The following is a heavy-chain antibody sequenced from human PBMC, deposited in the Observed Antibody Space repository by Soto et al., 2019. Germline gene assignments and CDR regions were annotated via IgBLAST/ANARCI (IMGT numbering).Heavy chain of an antibody. Sequence: GGSLRLSCAASGFTFSSYAMSWVRQAPGKGLEWVSAISGSGGSTYYADSVKGRFTISRDNSKNTLYLQMNSLRAEDTAVYYCAKGRSLRANYDFWSGYTWGQGTLVTVSS. CDR2: ISGSGGST. CDR3: AKGRSLRANYDFWSGYT. V-gene: IGHV3-23*01. J-gene: IGHJ5*02. CDR1: GFTFSSYA. D-gene: IGHD3-3*01.